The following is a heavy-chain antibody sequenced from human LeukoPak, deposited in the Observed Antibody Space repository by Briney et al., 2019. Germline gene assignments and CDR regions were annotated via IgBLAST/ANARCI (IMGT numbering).Heavy chain of an antibody. CDR3: ARVHYGSGNYCDY. V-gene: IGHV1-18*01. CDR2: ISAYNGNT. D-gene: IGHD3-10*01. CDR1: GYTFTSYG. J-gene: IGHJ4*02. Sequence: GASVKVSCKASGYTFTSYGISWVRQAPGQGLEWMGWISAYNGNTNYAQKLQGRVTMTTDTSTSTGYMELRSLRSDDTAVYYCARVHYGSGNYCDYWGQGTLVTVSS.